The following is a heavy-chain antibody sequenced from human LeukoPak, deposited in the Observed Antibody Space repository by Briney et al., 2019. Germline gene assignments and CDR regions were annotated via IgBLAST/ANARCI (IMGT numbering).Heavy chain of an antibody. J-gene: IGHJ4*02. V-gene: IGHV4-4*07. CDR3: ARDYYDSSGYYYFDY. CDR2: IYTSGST. Sequence: SETLSLTCTVSGGSISSYYWSWIRQPAGKGLEWIGRIYTSGSTNYNPSLKSRVTMSVDTSKNQFSLKLSSVTAADTAVYYCARDYYDSSGYYYFDYWGQGTLVTVSS. D-gene: IGHD3-22*01. CDR1: GGSISSYY.